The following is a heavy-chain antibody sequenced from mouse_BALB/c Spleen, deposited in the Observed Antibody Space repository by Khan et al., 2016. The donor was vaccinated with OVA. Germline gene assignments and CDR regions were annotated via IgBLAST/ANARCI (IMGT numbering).Heavy chain of an antibody. CDR1: GYSITSEFA. V-gene: IGHV3-2*02. D-gene: IGHD2-4*01. CDR2: ISYSGNT. Sequence: EVQLQESGPGLVKPSQSLSLTCTVTGYSITSEFAWNWIRQFPGNKLEWMGYISYSGNTRYNPYLKSLISITRDTSRNQFFLQLNSVTTEDTATXYCARKDYYDYDPFPYWGQGTLVTVSA. J-gene: IGHJ3*01. CDR3: ARKDYYDYDPFPY.